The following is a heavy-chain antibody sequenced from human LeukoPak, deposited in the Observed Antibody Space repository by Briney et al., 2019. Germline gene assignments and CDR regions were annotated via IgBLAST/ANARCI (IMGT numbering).Heavy chain of an antibody. J-gene: IGHJ4*02. CDR2: IYTSGNT. V-gene: IGHV4-4*07. D-gene: IGHD1-26*01. CDR1: GGSISSYQ. Sequence: KPSETLSLTCTVSGGSISSYQWSWIRQPAGKGLEWIGRIYTSGNTNYNPSLKSRVTISVDTSKNQFSLKLSSVTAADTAVYYCARVLVGATTPDYWGQGTLVTVSS. CDR3: ARVLVGATTPDY.